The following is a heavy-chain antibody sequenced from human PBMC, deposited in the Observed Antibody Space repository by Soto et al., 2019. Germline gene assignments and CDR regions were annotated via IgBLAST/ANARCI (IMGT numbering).Heavy chain of an antibody. CDR1: GGSISSGGYY. J-gene: IGHJ6*02. Sequence: QVQLQESGPGLVKPSQTLSLTCTVSGGSISSGGYYWSWIRQHPGKGLEWIGYIYYSGSTYYNPSLKSRVTISVDTSKNQFSLKLSSVTAADTAVYYCARVDGSGSYFPYYYYGMDVWGQGTTVTVSS. V-gene: IGHV4-31*03. D-gene: IGHD3-10*01. CDR3: ARVDGSGSYFPYYYYGMDV. CDR2: IYYSGST.